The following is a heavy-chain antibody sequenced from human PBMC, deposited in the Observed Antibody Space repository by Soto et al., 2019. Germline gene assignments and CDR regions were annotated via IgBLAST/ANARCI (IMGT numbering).Heavy chain of an antibody. CDR1: GYTFTRHG. Sequence: QVQLVQSGETVKEPGASMKVSCVASGYTFTRHGFSWVRQAPGQGLEWMGWISVVNGNTKFAQRFHDRVTLTTDTSTTTAPMELRSLTSDDTATYYCVRDTGPYNYHYDAFDLWGQGTVVTVSS. V-gene: IGHV1-18*04. J-gene: IGHJ3*01. CDR2: ISVVNGNT. CDR3: VRDTGPYNYHYDAFDL. D-gene: IGHD1-20*01.